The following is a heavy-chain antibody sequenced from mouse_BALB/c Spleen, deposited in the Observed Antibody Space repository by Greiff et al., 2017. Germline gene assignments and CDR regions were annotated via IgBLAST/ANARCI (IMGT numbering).Heavy chain of an antibody. J-gene: IGHJ4*01. D-gene: IGHD1-2*01. Sequence: QVQLKQSGPGLVQPSQSLSITCTASGFSLTSYGVHWVRQSPGKGLEWLGVIWSGGSTDYNAAFISRLSISKDNSKSQVFFKMNSLQANDTAIYYCASRATARAMDYWGQGTSVTVSS. CDR3: ASRATARAMDY. V-gene: IGHV2-2*02. CDR2: IWSGGST. CDR1: GFSLTSYG.